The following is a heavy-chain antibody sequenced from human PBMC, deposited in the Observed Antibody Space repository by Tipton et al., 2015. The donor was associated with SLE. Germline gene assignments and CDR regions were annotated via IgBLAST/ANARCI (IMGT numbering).Heavy chain of an antibody. CDR3: ARDRRGWYFDL. CDR2: IDHSGST. D-gene: IGHD3-10*01. J-gene: IGHJ2*01. CDR1: GGSIRSSNW. V-gene: IGHV4-4*02. Sequence: TLSLTCAVSGGSIRSSNWWSWVRQPPGKGLEWIGEIDHSGSTNSNPSLKSRVSMPVDKSKNQFPLKLSSVTAADTAVYYCARDRRGWYFDLWGRGTLVTVSS.